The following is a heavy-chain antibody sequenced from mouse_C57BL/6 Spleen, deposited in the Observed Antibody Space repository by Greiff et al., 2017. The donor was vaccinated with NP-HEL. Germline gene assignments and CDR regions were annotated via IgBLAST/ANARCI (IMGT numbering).Heavy chain of an antibody. CDR1: GFTFSDYG. V-gene: IGHV5-15*01. CDR3: ARHGGRFYAMDY. J-gene: IGHJ4*01. Sequence: EVKLQASGGGLVQPGGSLKLSCAASGFTFSDYGMAWVRQAPRKGPEWVAFISNLAYSIYYADTVTGRFTISRENAKNTLYLEMSSLRSEDTAMYYCARHGGRFYAMDYWGQGTSVTVSS. CDR2: ISNLAYSI.